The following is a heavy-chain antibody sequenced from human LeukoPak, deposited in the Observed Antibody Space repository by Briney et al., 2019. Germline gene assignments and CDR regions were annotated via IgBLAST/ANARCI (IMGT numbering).Heavy chain of an antibody. J-gene: IGHJ6*04. Sequence: SETLSLTCAVYGGSFSGYYWSWIRQPPGKGLEWIGEINHSGSTNYNPSLKSRVTISVDTSKNQFSLKLSSVTAADTAVYYCARDDFWSGYPDGWGKGTTVTVSS. CDR1: GGSFSGYY. CDR3: ARDDFWSGYPDG. CDR2: INHSGST. D-gene: IGHD3-3*01. V-gene: IGHV4-34*01.